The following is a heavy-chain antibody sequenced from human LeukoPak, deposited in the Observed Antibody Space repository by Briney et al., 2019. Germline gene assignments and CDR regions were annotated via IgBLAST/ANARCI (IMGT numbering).Heavy chain of an antibody. J-gene: IGHJ4*02. CDR2: MKKDGSEK. V-gene: IGHV3-7*01. D-gene: IGHD6-19*01. CDR3: ARVRGYSSSFDY. CDR1: GFTFSSYW. Sequence: GGSLRLSCAASGFTFSSYWMSWVRQAPGKGLEWVANMKKDGSEKSYVDFVKGRFTISRDNAKNSLYLQMTSLRAEDTALYYCARVRGYSSSFDYWGQGTLVTVSS.